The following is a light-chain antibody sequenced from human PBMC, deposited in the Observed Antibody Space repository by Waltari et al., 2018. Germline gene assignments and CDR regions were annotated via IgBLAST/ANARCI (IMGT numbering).Light chain of an antibody. J-gene: IGLJ2*01. Sequence: QSALTQPPSASGSPGPSVTISCTGPSSDIGGYNYVSWYQQRPGKAPKLLIYEVTKRPSGVPDRFSGSKSANTASLTVSGLQAEDEADYYCSSYAGSNYVAFGGGTKLTVL. V-gene: IGLV2-8*01. CDR2: EVT. CDR3: SSYAGSNYVA. CDR1: SSDIGGYNY.